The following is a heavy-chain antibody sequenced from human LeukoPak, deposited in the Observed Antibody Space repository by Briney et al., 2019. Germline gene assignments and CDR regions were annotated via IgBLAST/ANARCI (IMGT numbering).Heavy chain of an antibody. Sequence: GGSLRLSCAASGFPFSDYGMYWVRQAPGKGLEWLAVISHDGSNKYYADSVKGRITISRDNSMNTLYLQMNSLRAEDMAVYYCAKVRWGSDNALDSWGQGTLVTGSS. CDR2: ISHDGSNK. V-gene: IGHV3-30*18. CDR3: AKVRWGSDNALDS. D-gene: IGHD3-16*01. CDR1: GFPFSDYG. J-gene: IGHJ4*02.